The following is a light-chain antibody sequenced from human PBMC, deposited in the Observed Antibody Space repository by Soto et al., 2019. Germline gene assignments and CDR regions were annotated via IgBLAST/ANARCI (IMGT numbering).Light chain of an antibody. CDR1: SSDIGAYNF. V-gene: IGLV2-14*01. CDR3: TSWTTSTTMI. J-gene: IGLJ2*01. Sequence: QSALTQPASVSGSPGQSITISCTGTSSDIGAYNFVPWYQQHQGKPPKSILYEVNIRPSGVSNRFSGSKSGNTASLTISGLQAEDEADYYCTSWTTSTTMIFGGGTKVTVL. CDR2: EVN.